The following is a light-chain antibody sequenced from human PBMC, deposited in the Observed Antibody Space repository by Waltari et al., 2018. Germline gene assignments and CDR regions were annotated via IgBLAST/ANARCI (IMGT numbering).Light chain of an antibody. CDR3: QNHERLPAT. CDR1: QNLGRY. Sequence: DIVLTQSPGTLSLSPGERAPLSCRASQNLGRYLAWYRQKPGQAPRLLIYEASRRATGSPDRFSGSGSGTDFSLTISRLEPEDFAVYYCQNHERLPATFGQGTKVEIK. CDR2: EAS. J-gene: IGKJ1*01. V-gene: IGKV3-20*01.